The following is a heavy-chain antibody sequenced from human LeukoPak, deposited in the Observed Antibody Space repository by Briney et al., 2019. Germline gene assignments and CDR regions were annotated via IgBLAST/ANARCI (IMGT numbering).Heavy chain of an antibody. D-gene: IGHD1-1*01. V-gene: IGHV3-23*01. CDR3: AKVNGWNGMDV. CDR1: GFTFSNYA. CDR2: ISGSGGTT. J-gene: IGHJ6*02. Sequence: PGGTLRLSCAASGFTFSNYAMSWVSQAPGKGLEDVSAISGSGGTTYYADSVKGRFTISRDNSKNTLYVQMNSLRAEDTAVYYCAKVNGWNGMDVWGQGTTVTASS.